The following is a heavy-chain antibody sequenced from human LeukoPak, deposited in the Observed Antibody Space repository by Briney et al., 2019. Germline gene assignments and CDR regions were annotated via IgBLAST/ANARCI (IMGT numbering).Heavy chain of an antibody. D-gene: IGHD2-2*01. CDR1: GFTFSSYW. CDR2: INSDGSSA. Sequence: GGSLRLSCAASGFTFSSYWMPWVRQAPGKGLVWVSRINSDGSSASYADSVKGRFTISRDNAKNTLYLQMNSLRAEDTAVYYCAREDCSSTSCYFDYWGQGTLVTVSS. J-gene: IGHJ4*02. V-gene: IGHV3-74*01. CDR3: AREDCSSTSCYFDY.